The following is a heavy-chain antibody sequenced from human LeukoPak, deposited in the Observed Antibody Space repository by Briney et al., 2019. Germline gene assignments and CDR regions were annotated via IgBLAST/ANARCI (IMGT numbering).Heavy chain of an antibody. V-gene: IGHV2-70*04. J-gene: IGHJ4*02. Sequence: SGPALLQPTQTLTLTCTFSGFSLRTSGMRVSWIRQPPGKALEWLPRIDWDDDKFYSTSLKTRLTISKDTSKNQVVLTMTNMDPVDTATYYCARTPYCGGDCYVDYWGQGTLVTVSS. D-gene: IGHD2-21*02. CDR1: GFSLRTSGMR. CDR2: IDWDDDK. CDR3: ARTPYCGGDCYVDY.